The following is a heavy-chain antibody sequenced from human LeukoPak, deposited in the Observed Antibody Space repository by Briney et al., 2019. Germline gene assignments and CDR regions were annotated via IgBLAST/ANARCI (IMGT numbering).Heavy chain of an antibody. CDR2: IKQDGSEK. Sequence: LPGGSLRLSCAASGFTFSSYWMSWVRQAPGKGLEWVANIKQDGSEKYYVDSVKGRFTISRDNAKNSLYLQMNSLRAEDTAVYYCAREGYSLLNSYYMDVWGKGTTVTVSS. CDR1: GFTFSSYW. J-gene: IGHJ6*03. D-gene: IGHD5-18*01. CDR3: AREGYSLLNSYYMDV. V-gene: IGHV3-7*01.